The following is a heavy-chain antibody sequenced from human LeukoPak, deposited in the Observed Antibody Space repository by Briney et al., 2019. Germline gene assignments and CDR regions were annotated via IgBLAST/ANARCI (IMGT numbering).Heavy chain of an antibody. V-gene: IGHV4-59*08. J-gene: IGHJ4*02. CDR1: GGSISSYY. D-gene: IGHD4-17*01. CDR2: IYYSGST. CDR3: ARHKIATTQLDY. Sequence: TSETLSLTCTVSGGSISSYYWSWIRQPPGKGLEWIGYIYYSGSTNYNPSLKSRVTISVDTSKNQFSLKLSSVTAADTAVYYCARHKIATTQLDYWGQGTLVTVSS.